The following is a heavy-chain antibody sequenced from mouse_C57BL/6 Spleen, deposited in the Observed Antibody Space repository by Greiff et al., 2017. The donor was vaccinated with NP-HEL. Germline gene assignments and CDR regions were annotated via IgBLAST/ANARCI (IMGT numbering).Heavy chain of an antibody. D-gene: IGHD1-1*01. CDR3: ARGAFYYGSSYVGAMDY. J-gene: IGHJ4*01. CDR2: IDPANGNT. Sequence: EVQLQQSVAELVRPGASVKLSCTASGFNIKNTYMHWVKQRPEQGLEWIGRIDPANGNTKYAPKFQGKATITADTSSNTAYLPLSSLTSEDTAIYYCARGAFYYGSSYVGAMDYWGQGTSVTVSS. CDR1: GFNIKNTY. V-gene: IGHV14-3*01.